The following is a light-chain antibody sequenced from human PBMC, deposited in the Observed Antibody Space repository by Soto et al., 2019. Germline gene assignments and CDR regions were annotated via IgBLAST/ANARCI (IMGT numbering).Light chain of an antibody. CDR1: SGDVGGHDF. V-gene: IGLV2-11*01. CDR3: ATWDDSLNAFV. CDR2: DVD. Sequence: QSALTQPPSVSGSPGQSVTISCTGISGDVGGHDFVSWYQQHPGKAPKLIIYDVDKRPSGVPDRFSGSRSGNTASLTISGLQSEGEADYYCATWDDSLNAFVFGTGTKVTVL. J-gene: IGLJ1*01.